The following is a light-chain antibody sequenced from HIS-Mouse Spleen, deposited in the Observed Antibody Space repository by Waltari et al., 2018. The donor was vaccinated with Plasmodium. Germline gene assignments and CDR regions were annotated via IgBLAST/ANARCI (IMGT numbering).Light chain of an antibody. J-gene: IGLJ3*02. Sequence: QSALTQPPSASGSPGQSVTIPCTGTSSDVGGYNYVSWYQQHPGKAPNLRIYEGIKRPSGVPDRFSGTKSGNTASLTVSGLQAEDGAEYYCSSYAGSSKLVFGGGTKLTGL. CDR1: SSDVGGYNY. V-gene: IGLV2-8*01. CDR2: EGI. CDR3: SSYAGSSKLV.